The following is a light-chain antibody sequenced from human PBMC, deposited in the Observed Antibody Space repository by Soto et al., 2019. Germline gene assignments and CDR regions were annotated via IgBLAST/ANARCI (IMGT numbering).Light chain of an antibody. J-gene: IGKJ3*01. V-gene: IGKV1-27*01. CDR2: AAS. Sequence: DIPMTQSPSSLSASVGDRVTITCRASQGINNYVAWYQQKPGKPPKLLIYAASTLQSGVPSRFSGSGSVTDFTLTIHSLQPEDVATYSCQKYSSVPVFGPGTKVDIK. CDR1: QGINNY. CDR3: QKYSSVPV.